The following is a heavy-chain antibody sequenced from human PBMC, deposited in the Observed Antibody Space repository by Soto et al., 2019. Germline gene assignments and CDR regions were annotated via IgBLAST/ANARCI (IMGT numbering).Heavy chain of an antibody. V-gene: IGHV4-38-2*02. CDR2: IFHSGST. CDR1: GYSISSGYY. Sequence: SETLSLTCAVSGYSISSGYYWGWIRQPPGKGLEWIGSIFHSGSTYSNPSLKSRVTISVDASKNQFSLKLASVTAADTAVYYCARDPGSGWLGHFDSWGQGTLVTVSS. D-gene: IGHD6-19*01. CDR3: ARDPGSGWLGHFDS. J-gene: IGHJ4*02.